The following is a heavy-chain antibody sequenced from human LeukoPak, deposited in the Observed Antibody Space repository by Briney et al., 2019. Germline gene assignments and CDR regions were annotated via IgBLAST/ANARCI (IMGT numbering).Heavy chain of an antibody. J-gene: IGHJ6*02. CDR3: ARAMEYCSSTSCSEYYYGMDV. CDR1: RGTFTSYA. D-gene: IGHD2-2*01. Sequence: GSSVKVSCKASRGTFTSYAISWVRQAPGQGLEWMGGIIPIFGTANYAQKFQGRVTITADESTSTAYMELSSLRSEDTAVYYCARAMEYCSSTSCSEYYYGMDVWGQGTTVTVSS. V-gene: IGHV1-69*01. CDR2: IIPIFGTA.